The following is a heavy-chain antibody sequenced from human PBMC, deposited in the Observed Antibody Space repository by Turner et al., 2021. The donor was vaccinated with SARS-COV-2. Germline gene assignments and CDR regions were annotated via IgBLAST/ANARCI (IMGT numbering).Heavy chain of an antibody. J-gene: IGHJ5*02. CDR2: ISSSSSYI. D-gene: IGHD3-22*01. Sequence: EVQLVESGGGLVKPGGSLRLSCAASGFPFSSYTMYWVRQAPGKGLEWVSSISSSSSYIDYADSVKGRFTISRDNAKNSLYLQMNSLRAEDTAVYYCARGTYYYDSSVYSGTNWFDPWGQGTLVTVSS. CDR3: ARGTYYYDSSVYSGTNWFDP. V-gene: IGHV3-21*01. CDR1: GFPFSSYT.